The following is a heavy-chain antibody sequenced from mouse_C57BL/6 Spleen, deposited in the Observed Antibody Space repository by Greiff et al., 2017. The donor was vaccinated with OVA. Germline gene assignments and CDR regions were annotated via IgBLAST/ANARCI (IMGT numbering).Heavy chain of an antibody. CDR2: ISYSGST. CDR1: GYSITSGYD. J-gene: IGHJ4*01. V-gene: IGHV3-1*01. CDR3: ARDWDYAMDY. Sequence: EVKLVESGPGMVKPSQSLSLTCTVTGYSITSGYDWHWIRHFPGNKLEWMGYISYSGSTNYNPSLKSRISITHDTSKNPFFLKLNAVTTEDTATYYCARDWDYAMDYWGQGTSVTVSS. D-gene: IGHD4-1*01.